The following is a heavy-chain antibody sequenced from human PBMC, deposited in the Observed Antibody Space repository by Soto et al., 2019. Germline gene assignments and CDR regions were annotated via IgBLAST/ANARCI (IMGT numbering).Heavy chain of an antibody. J-gene: IGHJ4*01. CDR1: GGSISSGGYY. Sequence: QVQLQESGPGLVKPSQTLSLTCTVSGGSISSGGYYWSWIRQHPGTGLEWIGYISYSGSTYYNPAIKSRVTISVDTSKTQFSLILNSVTAADTAVYYCARGVLHWGQGTLVTVSS. CDR2: ISYSGST. CDR3: ARGVLH. V-gene: IGHV4-31*03.